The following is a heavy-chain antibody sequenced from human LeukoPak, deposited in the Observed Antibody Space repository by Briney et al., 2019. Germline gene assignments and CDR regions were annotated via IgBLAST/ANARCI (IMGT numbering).Heavy chain of an antibody. CDR3: ARDQPSYDFWSGHYYYGMDV. Sequence: PGGSLRLSCAASGFTVSSNYMSWVRQAPGKGLEWVSVIHSGGSTYYADSVKGRFTISRDNSKNTLYLQMNSLRAEDTAVYYCARDQPSYDFWSGHYYYGMDVWGQGTTVTVSS. CDR2: IHSGGST. CDR1: GFTVSSNY. J-gene: IGHJ6*02. D-gene: IGHD3-3*01. V-gene: IGHV3-66*01.